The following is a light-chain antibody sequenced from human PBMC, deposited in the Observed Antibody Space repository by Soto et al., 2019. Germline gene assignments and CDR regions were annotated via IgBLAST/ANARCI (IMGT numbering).Light chain of an antibody. CDR2: DVS. CDR3: QHRRAWPVT. V-gene: IGKV3-11*01. J-gene: IGKJ4*01. CDR1: QTVDTY. Sequence: EIVLTQSPATLSLSPGERATLSCRASQTVDTYLAWYQQKPGQSPILLLYDVSDRATGIPARFSGSGSGTDFTLTISSLEPEDVAVYYCQHRRAWPVTFGGGTRVEIK.